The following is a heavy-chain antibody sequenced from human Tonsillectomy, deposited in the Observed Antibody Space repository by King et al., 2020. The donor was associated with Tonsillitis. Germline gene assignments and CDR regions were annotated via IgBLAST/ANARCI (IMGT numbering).Heavy chain of an antibody. CDR1: GFTFSNYA. CDR3: ARAAEQDYYDSNGALDY. J-gene: IGHJ4*02. Sequence: VQLVESGGGLVQPGGSLRLSCAASGFTFSNYAMHWVRQAPGKGLEYVSGITSNGGSTYYANSVKGRFTISRDNSKNTLYLQMGSLRAEDLAVYYCARAAEQDYYDSNGALDYWGQGTLVTVSS. D-gene: IGHD3-22*01. CDR2: ITSNGGST. V-gene: IGHV3-64*01.